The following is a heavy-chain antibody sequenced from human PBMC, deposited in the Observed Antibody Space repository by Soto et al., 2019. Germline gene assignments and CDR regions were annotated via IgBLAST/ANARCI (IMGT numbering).Heavy chain of an antibody. CDR2: INHSGST. CDR1: GGSFSGYY. V-gene: IGHV4-34*01. Sequence: SSETLSLTCAVYGGSFSGYYWSWIRQPPGKGLEWIGEINHSGSTNYNPSLKSRVTISVDTSKNQLSLKLSSVTAADTAVYYCGRGRGREAYCSSASCPPRGYYYYYMEVWGKGTXVTVSS. J-gene: IGHJ6*03. CDR3: GRGRGREAYCSSASCPPRGYYYYYMEV. D-gene: IGHD2-2*01.